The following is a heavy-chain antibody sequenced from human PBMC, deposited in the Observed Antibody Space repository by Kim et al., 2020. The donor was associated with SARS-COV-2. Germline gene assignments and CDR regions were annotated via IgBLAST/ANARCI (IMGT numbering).Heavy chain of an antibody. J-gene: IGHJ6*02. CDR3: ARLGALSYAMDV. CDR1: GYSFSSYW. V-gene: IGHV5-10-1*01. CDR2: IDPSDSDT. Sequence: GESLKISCKGSGYSFSSYWISWVRQMPGKGLEWMGRIDPSDSDTNYSPSLQGHVTISVDKSINTAYLQWSSLKASDIAMYYCARLGALSYAMDVWGQGTTVTVSS.